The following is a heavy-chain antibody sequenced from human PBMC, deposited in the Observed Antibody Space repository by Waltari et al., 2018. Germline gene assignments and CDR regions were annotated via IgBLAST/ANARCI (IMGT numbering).Heavy chain of an antibody. J-gene: IGHJ3*02. Sequence: QVQLVQSGAEVKKPGSSVKVSCKASGGTFSSYAISRVRQAPGQGLEWMGGITPIFGTANSAQKFQGRVTITTDESTSTAYMELSSLRSEDTAVYYCARAFNGVPAAVDAFDIWGQGTMVTVSS. CDR2: ITPIFGTA. D-gene: IGHD2-2*01. V-gene: IGHV1-69*05. CDR1: GGTFSSYA. CDR3: ARAFNGVPAAVDAFDI.